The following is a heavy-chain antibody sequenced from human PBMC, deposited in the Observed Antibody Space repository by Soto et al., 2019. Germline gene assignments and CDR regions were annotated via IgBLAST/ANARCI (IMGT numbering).Heavy chain of an antibody. CDR3: ATYCGGDCYGEDY. CDR1: GGSISSNTYY. D-gene: IGHD2-21*02. Sequence: SETLSLTCTVSGGSISSNTYYWGWIRQPPGKGLEWIGSIYHSGSTYYNPSLKSRLTISVDTSKNQFSLKLSSVTAADTAVYYCATYCGGDCYGEDYWGQGTLVTVSS. CDR2: IYHSGST. J-gene: IGHJ4*02. V-gene: IGHV4-39*07.